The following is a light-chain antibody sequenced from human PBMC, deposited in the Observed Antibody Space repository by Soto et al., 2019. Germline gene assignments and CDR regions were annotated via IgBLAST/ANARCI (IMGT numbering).Light chain of an antibody. Sequence: DIVMTQSPDSLAVSLGERATINCKSSQSVLYSSNNRNYLAWYQQQPGQPPKLLIYWASTRESGVPDRFSGSGSGTDITLTISSLQAEDVAVYYCQQYYNTPYTFGQGTKLEIK. CDR2: WAS. V-gene: IGKV4-1*01. J-gene: IGKJ2*01. CDR1: QSVLYSSNNRNY. CDR3: QQYYNTPYT.